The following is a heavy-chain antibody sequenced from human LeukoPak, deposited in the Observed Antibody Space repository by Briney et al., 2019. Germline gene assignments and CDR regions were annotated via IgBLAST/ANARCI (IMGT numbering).Heavy chain of an antibody. CDR2: INHSGST. Sequence: SETLSLTCAVYGGSFSGYYWSWIRQPPGKGLEWIGEINHSGSTNYNPSLKSRVTISVDTSKNQFSLKLSSVTAADTAVYYCARVAYGRNWFDPWGRGTLVTVSS. CDR3: ARVAYGRNWFDP. J-gene: IGHJ5*02. CDR1: GGSFSGYY. V-gene: IGHV4-34*01. D-gene: IGHD4-17*01.